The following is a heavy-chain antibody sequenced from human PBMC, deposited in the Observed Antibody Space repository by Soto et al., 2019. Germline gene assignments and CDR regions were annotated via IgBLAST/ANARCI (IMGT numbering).Heavy chain of an antibody. CDR3: ARDSISYYYGSGSPRRFDY. V-gene: IGHV1-18*01. J-gene: IGHJ4*02. CDR2: ISAYNGNT. D-gene: IGHD3-10*01. CDR1: GYTFTSYG. Sequence: ASVKVSCTASGYTFTSYGIGWVRQAPGQGLEWMGWISAYNGNTNYAQKLQGRVTMTTDTSTSTAYMELRSLRSDDTAVYYCARDSISYYYGSGSPRRFDYWGQGTLVTVSS.